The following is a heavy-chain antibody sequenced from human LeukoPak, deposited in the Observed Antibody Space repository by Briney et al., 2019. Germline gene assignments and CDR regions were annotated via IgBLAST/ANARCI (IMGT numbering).Heavy chain of an antibody. CDR3: ARDLRWYSSSWYYKKNWFDP. D-gene: IGHD6-13*01. V-gene: IGHV4-4*07. CDR2: IYTSGST. Sequence: NSSETLSLTCTVSGGSISSYYWSWIRRPAGKGLEWIGRIYTSGSTNYNPSLKSRVTMSVDTSKNQFSLKLSSVTAADTAVYYCARDLRWYSSSWYYKKNWFDPWGQGTLVTVSS. CDR1: GGSISSYY. J-gene: IGHJ5*02.